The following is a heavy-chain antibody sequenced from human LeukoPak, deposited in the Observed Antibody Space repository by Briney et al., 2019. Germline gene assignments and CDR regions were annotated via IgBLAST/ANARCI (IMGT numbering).Heavy chain of an antibody. V-gene: IGHV3-30*18. D-gene: IGHD4-17*01. CDR1: GFTFSSYG. CDR3: AKSRGDYRSWFDP. J-gene: IGHJ5*02. Sequence: PGGSLRLSCADSGFTFSSYGMHWVRQAPGKGLEWVAVISYDGSNKYYADSVKGRFTISRDNSKNTLYLQMNSLRAEDTAVYYCAKSRGDYRSWFDPWGQGTLVTVSS. CDR2: ISYDGSNK.